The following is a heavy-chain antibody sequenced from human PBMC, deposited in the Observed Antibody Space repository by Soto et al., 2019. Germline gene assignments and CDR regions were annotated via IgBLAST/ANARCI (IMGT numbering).Heavy chain of an antibody. V-gene: IGHV5-51*01. CDR3: ARAMVRGNNCYVMDV. J-gene: IGHJ6*01. Sequence: PGDSLKISCKGSGYSFTSYWIGWVRQMPGKGLECMGIIYPGDSDTRYSPSFQGQVTISADKSISTAYLQCSSLKASDTAMYYCARAMVRGNNCYVMDVRGQGSTVTGSS. CDR1: GYSFTSYW. D-gene: IGHD3-10*01. CDR2: IYPGDSDT.